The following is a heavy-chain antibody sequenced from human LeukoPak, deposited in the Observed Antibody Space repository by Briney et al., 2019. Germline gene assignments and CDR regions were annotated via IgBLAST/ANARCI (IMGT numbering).Heavy chain of an antibody. CDR2: IKQDGNEK. D-gene: IGHD5-24*01. V-gene: IGHV3-7*01. CDR3: ARGEDGYNYYYYMDV. CDR1: GFTFSSYC. Sequence: GGSLRLSCAASGFTFSSYCMSWVRQAPGKGLEWVANIKQDGNEKYYVDSVKGRFTIFRDNAKNSLYLQMNSLRAEDTAVYYCARGEDGYNYYYYMDVWGKGTTVTVSS. J-gene: IGHJ6*03.